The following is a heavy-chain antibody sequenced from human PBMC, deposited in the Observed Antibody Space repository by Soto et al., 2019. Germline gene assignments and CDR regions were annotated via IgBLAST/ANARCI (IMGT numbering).Heavy chain of an antibody. V-gene: IGHV1-2*02. Sequence: ASVKVSCKASGYTFTGYYMHWVRQAPGQGLEWMGWINPNSGGTNYAQKFQGRVTMTRDTSISTAYMELSRLRSDDTAVYYCARVAEYYGPPYGMDVCGQGTTVTVFS. J-gene: IGHJ6*02. CDR3: ARVAEYYGPPYGMDV. CDR2: INPNSGGT. D-gene: IGHD3-10*01. CDR1: GYTFTGYY.